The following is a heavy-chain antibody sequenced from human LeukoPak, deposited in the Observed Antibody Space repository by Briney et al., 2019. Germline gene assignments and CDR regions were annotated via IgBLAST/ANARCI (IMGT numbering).Heavy chain of an antibody. D-gene: IGHD5-18*01. CDR1: GYTFTGYY. J-gene: IGHJ4*02. Sequence: ASVKVSCKASGYTFTGYYMHWVRQAPGQGLEWMGWINPNSGGTNYAQKFQGRVTMTRDTSISTAYMELSRLRSDDAAVYYCARDRSPAPGRSYGRGHFDYWGQGTLATVSS. V-gene: IGHV1-2*02. CDR3: ARDRSPAPGRSYGRGHFDY. CDR2: INPNSGGT.